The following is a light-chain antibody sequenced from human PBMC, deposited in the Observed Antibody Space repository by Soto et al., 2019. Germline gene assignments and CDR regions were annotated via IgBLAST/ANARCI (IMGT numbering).Light chain of an antibody. J-gene: IGKJ3*01. CDR2: AAS. CDR3: QKYNSALLT. Sequence: DIPMTQSPSSLSSSVGDRVTITFRASQGISNYLAWYQQKPGKVPKLLIYAASTLQSGVPSRFSGSGSGTDFTLTISSLQPEDVATYYCQKYNSALLTFGPGTKVDIK. CDR1: QGISNY. V-gene: IGKV1-27*01.